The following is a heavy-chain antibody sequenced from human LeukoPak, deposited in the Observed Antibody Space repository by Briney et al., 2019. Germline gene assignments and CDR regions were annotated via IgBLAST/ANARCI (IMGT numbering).Heavy chain of an antibody. D-gene: IGHD4-23*01. CDR3: AKDGNYGGNGPLDY. CDR2: ISYDGSNK. CDR1: GFTFSSYA. V-gene: IGHV3-30*07. J-gene: IGHJ4*02. Sequence: GRSLRLSCAASGFTFSSYAMHWVRQAPGKGLEWVAVISYDGSNKYYADSVKGRFTISRDNSKNTLYLQMNSLRAEDTAVYYCAKDGNYGGNGPLDYWGQGTLVTVSS.